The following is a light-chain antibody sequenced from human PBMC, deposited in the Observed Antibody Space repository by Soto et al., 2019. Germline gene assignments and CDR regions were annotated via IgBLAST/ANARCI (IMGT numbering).Light chain of an antibody. CDR3: QQYGSSPLT. Sequence: EMVLTQSPGTLSLSPGDRATLSCRASQSVSFSYLAWYQQKAGQAARLLIYGATSRATGIPDRFSGSESGTDLTLTISRLEPEDFAVYYCQQYGSSPLTFGGGTKVEIK. V-gene: IGKV3-20*01. CDR1: QSVSFSY. J-gene: IGKJ4*01. CDR2: GAT.